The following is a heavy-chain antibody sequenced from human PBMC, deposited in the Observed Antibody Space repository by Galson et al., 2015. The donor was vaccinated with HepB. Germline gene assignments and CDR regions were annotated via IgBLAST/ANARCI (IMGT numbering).Heavy chain of an antibody. CDR1: GYTFTSYA. V-gene: IGHV7-4-1*02. CDR2: INTNTGNP. CDR3: ARDKALPMNDAFDI. J-gene: IGHJ3*02. Sequence: SVKVSCKASGYTFTSYAMNWVRQAPGQGLEWMGWINTNTGNPTYAQGFTGRFVFSLDTSVSTAYLQISRLKAEDTAVYYCARDKALPMNDAFDIWGQGTMVTVSS.